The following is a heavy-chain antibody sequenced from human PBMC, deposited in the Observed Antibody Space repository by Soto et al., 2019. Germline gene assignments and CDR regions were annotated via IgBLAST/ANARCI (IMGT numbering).Heavy chain of an antibody. J-gene: IGHJ3*02. D-gene: IGHD3-9*01. CDR1: GFTFSAYS. Sequence: PGGSLRLSCPASGFTFSAYSMNWVRHAPGKGLEWLSAISNTGDYIYYADSVKGRFTISRDNAKNALYLQMNSLRAEDTTLDYCARGRDWAFDIWGQGTMVTVSS. CDR3: ARGRDWAFDI. CDR2: ISNTGDYI. V-gene: IGHV3-21*01.